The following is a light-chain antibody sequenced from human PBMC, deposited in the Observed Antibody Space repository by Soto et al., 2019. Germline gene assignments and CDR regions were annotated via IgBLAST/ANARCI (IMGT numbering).Light chain of an antibody. J-gene: IGKJ5*01. CDR2: GAY. CDR1: QTITRW. CDR3: KQGYSTPVT. V-gene: IGKV1-39*01. Sequence: DIQITPSPSTPSASVGDRVTITCRASQTITRWMAWYQQKPGRAPRLLIYGAYNLQSGVPSRFSGSGSGTDFTLTIRSLLPEDFATYYCKQGYSTPVTFGQGTRLEIK.